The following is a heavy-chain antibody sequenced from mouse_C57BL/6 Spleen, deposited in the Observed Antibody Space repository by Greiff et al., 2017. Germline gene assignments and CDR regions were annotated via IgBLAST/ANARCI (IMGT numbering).Heavy chain of an antibody. V-gene: IGHV5-17*01. Sequence: EVQGVESGGGLVKPGGSLKLSCAASGFTFSDYGMHWVRQAPEKGLEWVAYISSGSSTIYYADTVKGRFTISRDNAKNTLFLQMTSLRSEDTAMYYCARERDLLRYFDVWGTGTTVTVSS. J-gene: IGHJ1*03. CDR1: GFTFSDYG. CDR3: ARERDLLRYFDV. CDR2: ISSGSSTI. D-gene: IGHD2-1*01.